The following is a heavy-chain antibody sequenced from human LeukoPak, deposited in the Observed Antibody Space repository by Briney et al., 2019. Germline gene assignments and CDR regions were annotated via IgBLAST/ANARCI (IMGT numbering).Heavy chain of an antibody. V-gene: IGHV4-30-4*01. CDR1: GGSISSGDYY. CDR2: IYYSGST. D-gene: IGHD4-11*01. CDR3: ARDALQGKHSFDL. Sequence: SQTLSLTCTVSGGSISSGDYYWSWIRQPPGKGLEWIGYIYYSGSTYYNPSLKSRVTISVDTSKNQFSLKLSSVTAADTAVYYCARDALQGKHSFDLWGRGTLVTVSS. J-gene: IGHJ2*01.